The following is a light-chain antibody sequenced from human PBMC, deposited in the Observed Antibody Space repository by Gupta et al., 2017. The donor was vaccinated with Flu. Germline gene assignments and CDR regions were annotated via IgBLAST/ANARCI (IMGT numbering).Light chain of an antibody. J-gene: IGKJ4*01. V-gene: IGKV3-15*01. Sequence: EIVITQSPSTLSVSLGERATLSCRASQSVGTNLAWYHQKPGQAPRLLIYGASARATGIPARFSGSGSGTEFTLTISSLQSEDFAVYFCQQYNIWPLTFGGGTKMEIK. CDR1: QSVGTN. CDR2: GAS. CDR3: QQYNIWPLT.